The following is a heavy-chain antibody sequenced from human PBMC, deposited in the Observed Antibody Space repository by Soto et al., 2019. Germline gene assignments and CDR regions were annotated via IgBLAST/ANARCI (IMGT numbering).Heavy chain of an antibody. Sequence: QITLKESGPTLVKPTQTLTLTCTFSGFSLSTSGVGVGWIRQPPGKALEWLALIYWDDDKRYSPSLKSRLTITKDTSKNQVVLTMTNMDPVDTATYYCAHRGAGGYCTNGVCYHEFDPWGQGTLVTVSS. CDR3: AHRGAGGYCTNGVCYHEFDP. CDR1: GFSLSTSGVG. J-gene: IGHJ5*02. CDR2: IYWDDDK. D-gene: IGHD2-8*01. V-gene: IGHV2-5*02.